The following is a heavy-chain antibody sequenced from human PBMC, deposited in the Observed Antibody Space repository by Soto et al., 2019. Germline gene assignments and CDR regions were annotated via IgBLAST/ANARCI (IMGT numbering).Heavy chain of an antibody. V-gene: IGHV3-30-3*01. CDR3: ARETNDYGGNSFDY. J-gene: IGHJ4*02. CDR1: GFTFSSYA. Sequence: GGSLRLSCAASGFTFSSYAMHWVRQAPGKGLEWVAVISYDGSNKYYADSVKGRFTISRDNSKNTLYLQMNSLRAEDTAVSYCARETNDYGGNSFDYWGQGTLVTVSS. D-gene: IGHD4-17*01. CDR2: ISYDGSNK.